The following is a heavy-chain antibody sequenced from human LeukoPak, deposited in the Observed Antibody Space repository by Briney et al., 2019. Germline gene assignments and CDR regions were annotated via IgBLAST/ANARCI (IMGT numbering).Heavy chain of an antibody. D-gene: IGHD5-24*01. Sequence: GESLKISCKGSGYSFTSYWIGWVRQMPGKGLEWMGIIYPGDSDTRYSPSFKGQVTISADKSISNAYLQWSSLKASDTAMYYCASSRRDGYNPHYYYGMDVWGQGTTVTVSS. CDR2: IYPGDSDT. V-gene: IGHV5-51*01. CDR1: GYSFTSYW. J-gene: IGHJ6*02. CDR3: ASSRRDGYNPHYYYGMDV.